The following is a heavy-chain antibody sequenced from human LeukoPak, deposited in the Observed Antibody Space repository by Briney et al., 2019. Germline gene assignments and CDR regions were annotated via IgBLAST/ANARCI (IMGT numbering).Heavy chain of an antibody. CDR1: VGTFSSYA. J-gene: IGHJ6*02. CDR3: ARDQGLTAPPPYGSDV. Sequence: SVNVSCKASVGTFSSYAISWVRQAPGQGLEWMGRIIPALNITSYAQKFQGRVTITADTSTSTAYMELSSLRSEETAVYYCARDQGLTAPPPYGSDVWGQGTTVTVSS. D-gene: IGHD5-18*01. CDR2: IIPALNIT. V-gene: IGHV1-69*04.